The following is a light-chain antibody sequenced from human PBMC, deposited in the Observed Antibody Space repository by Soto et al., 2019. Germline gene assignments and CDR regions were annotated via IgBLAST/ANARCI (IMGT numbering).Light chain of an antibody. J-gene: IGKJ5*01. Sequence: VLTQSPATLSLSPGERATLSCRASQSVSTNLAWYQQKPGQAPRLLIYGASTRATGIPARFSGSGSGTEFTLTISSLQSEDFAVYYCQQYNNWLPITFGQGTRLEIK. CDR1: QSVSTN. CDR2: GAS. CDR3: QQYNNWLPIT. V-gene: IGKV3-15*01.